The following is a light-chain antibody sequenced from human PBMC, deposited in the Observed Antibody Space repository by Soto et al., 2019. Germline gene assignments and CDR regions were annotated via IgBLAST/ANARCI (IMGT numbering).Light chain of an antibody. J-gene: IGLJ2*01. V-gene: IGLV2-14*01. CDR2: EVS. CDR1: SSDVGGYNY. CDR3: SSYTSSSTLVV. Sequence: QSALTQPASVSGSPGQSITISCTGTSSDVGGYNYVSWYQQHPGKARKLMIYEVSNRPSGVSNRFSGSKSGNTASLTISGLQAEYEADYYCSSYTSSSTLVVFGGGTKLTVL.